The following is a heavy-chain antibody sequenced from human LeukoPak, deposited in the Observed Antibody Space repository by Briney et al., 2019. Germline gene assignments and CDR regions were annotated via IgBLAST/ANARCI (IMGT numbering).Heavy chain of an antibody. J-gene: IGHJ4*02. Sequence: ASVKVSGKASGYTFATYGFCWVRQAPGHGLEWMGWISANTGKTDYARKFQGRVTMTTDTSTSTAYMELRSLRPDDTAVYYCAKVAGDRMDYWGQGTLLTVSS. D-gene: IGHD6-13*01. CDR2: ISANTGKT. V-gene: IGHV1-18*01. CDR1: GYTFATYG. CDR3: AKVAGDRMDY.